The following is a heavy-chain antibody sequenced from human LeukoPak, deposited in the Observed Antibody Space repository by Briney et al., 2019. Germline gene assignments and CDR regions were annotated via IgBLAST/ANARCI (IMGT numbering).Heavy chain of an antibody. D-gene: IGHD4-23*01. CDR3: AREEAATVVPYFDY. Sequence: PGGSLRLSCAASGFTFSSYWMHWVRQAPGKGLVWVSRIKSDGSTTSYADSVKGRFTISRDNAKNTLHLQMNSLRAEDTAVYYCAREEAATVVPYFDYWGQGTLVTVSS. V-gene: IGHV3-74*01. J-gene: IGHJ4*02. CDR2: IKSDGSTT. CDR1: GFTFSSYW.